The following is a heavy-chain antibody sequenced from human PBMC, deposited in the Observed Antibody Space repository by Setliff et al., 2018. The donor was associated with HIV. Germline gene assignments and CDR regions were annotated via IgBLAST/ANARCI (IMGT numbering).Heavy chain of an antibody. Sequence: TLSLPCAVYGGSFSGYYWSWIRQPPGKGLEWIGEINHSGSTNYNPSLKSRVTISVDTSKNQFSLKLSSVTAADTAVFYCARLTTTYYYDSSAYYHPVWSQGTLVTVSS. CDR1: GGSFSGYY. J-gene: IGHJ4*02. CDR3: ARLTTTYYYDSSAYYHPV. V-gene: IGHV4-34*01. CDR2: INHSGST. D-gene: IGHD3-22*01.